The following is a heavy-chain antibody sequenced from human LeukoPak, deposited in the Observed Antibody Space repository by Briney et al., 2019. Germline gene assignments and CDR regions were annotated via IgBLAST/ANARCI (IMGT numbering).Heavy chain of an antibody. CDR1: GFSLSGYW. CDR2: ISPDGSDT. D-gene: IGHD3-10*01. CDR3: TRVQAGRSGHMDV. Sequence: GGSLRLSRAASGFSLSGYWMHWVRQAPGKGLVWVSRISPDGSDTTYADSVKARFTISRDNSKNTLYLQMNSLRDEDAAVYQCTRVQAGRSGHMDVWGRGTTVTVSS. V-gene: IGHV3-74*01. J-gene: IGHJ6*02.